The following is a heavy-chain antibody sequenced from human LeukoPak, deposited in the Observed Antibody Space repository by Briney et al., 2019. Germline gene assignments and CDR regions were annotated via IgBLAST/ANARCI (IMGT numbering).Heavy chain of an antibody. Sequence: SVKVSCKASGGTFSSYAISWVRQAPGQGLEWMGGIIPIFGTANYAQKFQGRVTITADESTSTAYMELSSLRSEDTAVYYCARVDCSSTSCYNLDAFDIWGQGTMVTVSS. J-gene: IGHJ3*02. CDR2: IIPIFGTA. CDR1: GGTFSSYA. V-gene: IGHV1-69*13. CDR3: ARVDCSSTSCYNLDAFDI. D-gene: IGHD2-2*02.